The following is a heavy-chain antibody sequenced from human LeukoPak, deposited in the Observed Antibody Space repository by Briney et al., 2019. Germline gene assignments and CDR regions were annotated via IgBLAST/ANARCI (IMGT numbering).Heavy chain of an antibody. V-gene: IGHV3-30*02. Sequence: GGSLRLSCAASGFTFSSYGMHWVRQAPGKGLEWVAFIRYDGSNKYYADSVKGRFTISRDNSKNTLYLQMNSLRAEDTAVYYCEKCESDFWSGYRVGNWFDPWGQGTLVTVSS. CDR2: IRYDGSNK. J-gene: IGHJ5*02. CDR3: EKCESDFWSGYRVGNWFDP. D-gene: IGHD3-3*01. CDR1: GFTFSSYG.